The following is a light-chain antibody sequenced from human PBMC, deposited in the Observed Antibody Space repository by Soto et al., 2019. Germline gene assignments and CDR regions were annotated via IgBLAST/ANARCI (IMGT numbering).Light chain of an antibody. V-gene: IGLV2-18*02. CDR2: DVS. CDR1: SSDVGGYNR. CDR3: TSYASGSAYV. J-gene: IGLJ1*01. Sequence: QSVLTQPPSVSGSPGQSVAISCTGTSSDVGGYNRVSWYQQAPGKAPKLLIYDVSNRPSGGSTRFSGSKFGNTASLTFSGLQAEDEAYYYCTSYASGSAYVFGPGTKVTVL.